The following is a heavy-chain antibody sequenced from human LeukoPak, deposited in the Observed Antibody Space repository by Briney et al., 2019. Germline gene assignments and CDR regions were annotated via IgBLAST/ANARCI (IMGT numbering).Heavy chain of an antibody. CDR1: GGSISSSNW. D-gene: IGHD3-22*01. CDR2: IYHSGST. J-gene: IGHJ4*02. CDR3: AREYYYDRRGLDY. V-gene: IGHV4-4*03. Sequence: PETLSLTCAVSGGSISSSNWWSWVRQPPGKGLEWIGEIYHSGSTNYNPSLKSRVTISVDTSKNQFSLKLNSVTAADTAVYYCAREYYYDRRGLDYWGQGTLVTVSS.